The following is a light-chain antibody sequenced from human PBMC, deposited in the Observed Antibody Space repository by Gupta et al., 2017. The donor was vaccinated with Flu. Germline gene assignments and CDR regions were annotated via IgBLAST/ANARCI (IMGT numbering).Light chain of an antibody. Sequence: QSVLTQPPSVSGAPGQRFTLSSTGSSSNIGAGYDVHGYQQLPGTAPKLLIYGNSNRPSGVPDRFSGSKSGTSASLAVTGLQAEDEADYYCQSYDSSLSGSVFDGGAKLTVL. CDR2: GNS. CDR3: QSYDSSLSGSV. CDR1: SSNIGAGYD. J-gene: IGLJ2*01. V-gene: IGLV1-40*01.